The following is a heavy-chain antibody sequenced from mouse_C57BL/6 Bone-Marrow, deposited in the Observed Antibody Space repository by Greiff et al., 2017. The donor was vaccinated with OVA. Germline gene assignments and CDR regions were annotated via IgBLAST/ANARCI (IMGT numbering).Heavy chain of an antibody. CDR3: AIYYYGSRGAWFAY. J-gene: IGHJ3*01. Sequence: QVQLKQPGAELVKPGASVKLSCKASGYTFTSYWMHWVKQRPGRGLEWIGRIDPNSGGTKYNEKFKSKATLTVDKPSSTAYMQLSSLTSEDSAVYYCAIYYYGSRGAWFAYWGQGTLVTVSA. D-gene: IGHD1-1*01. CDR2: IDPNSGGT. V-gene: IGHV1-72*01. CDR1: GYTFTSYW.